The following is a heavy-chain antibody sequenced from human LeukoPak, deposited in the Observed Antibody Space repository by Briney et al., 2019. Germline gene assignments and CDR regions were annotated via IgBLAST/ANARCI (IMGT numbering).Heavy chain of an antibody. CDR1: GGSLSSGTFY. J-gene: IGHJ5*02. CDR2: IHTSGSA. V-gene: IGHV4-61*02. Sequence: PSQTLSLTCTVSGGSLSSGTFYWGWLLQPAGTGLEWIGRIHTSGSANSNPSLKSRVTISVDTSKNQLSLNLTSVTAADTAVYYCARGLATRPDWFDPWGQGTLVTVSS. CDR3: ARGLATRPDWFDP. D-gene: IGHD6-6*01.